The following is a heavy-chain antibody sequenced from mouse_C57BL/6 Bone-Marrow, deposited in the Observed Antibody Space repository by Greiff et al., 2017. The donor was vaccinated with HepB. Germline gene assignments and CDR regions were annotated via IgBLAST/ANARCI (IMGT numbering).Heavy chain of an antibody. D-gene: IGHD1-1*01. V-gene: IGHV1-19*01. J-gene: IGHJ1*03. CDR1: GYTFTDYY. CDR3: ERGVLRSLWYFDV. Sequence: EVQLQQSGPVLVKPGASVKMSCKASGYTFTDYYMNWVKQSPGKSLEWIGVINPYNGGTSYNQKFKGKATLTVDKSSSTAYMELNSLTSEDSAVYYSERGVLRSLWYFDVWGTGTTVTVSS. CDR2: INPYNGGT.